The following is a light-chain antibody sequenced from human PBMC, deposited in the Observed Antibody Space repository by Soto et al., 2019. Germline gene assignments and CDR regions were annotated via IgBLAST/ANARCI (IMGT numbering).Light chain of an antibody. CDR3: SSKRSSSTLGV. CDR1: SSDVGGYDY. Sequence: QSALTQPASVSGSPGQSITISCTGTSSDVGGYDYVSWYQQHPGKAPKLIIYEVTNRPSGVSNRFSGSKSGNTASLTISGLQPEDEAAYYCSSKRSSSTLGVFGGGTTLTVL. CDR2: EVT. J-gene: IGLJ3*02. V-gene: IGLV2-14*01.